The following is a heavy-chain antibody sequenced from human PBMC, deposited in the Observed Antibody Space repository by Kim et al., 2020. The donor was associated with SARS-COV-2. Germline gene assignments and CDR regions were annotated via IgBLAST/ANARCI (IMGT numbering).Heavy chain of an antibody. D-gene: IGHD3-22*01. CDR3: ARGPSRSGYYYHFAFVI. J-gene: IGHJ3*02. Sequence: ASVKVSCKASGYTFTGYYMHWVRQAPGQGLEWMGWINPNSGGTNYAQKFQGWVTMTRDTSISTAYMELSSLRSDDTAVYYCARGPSRSGYYYHFAFVIWGQGTIVTVSS. V-gene: IGHV1-2*04. CDR2: INPNSGGT. CDR1: GYTFTGYY.